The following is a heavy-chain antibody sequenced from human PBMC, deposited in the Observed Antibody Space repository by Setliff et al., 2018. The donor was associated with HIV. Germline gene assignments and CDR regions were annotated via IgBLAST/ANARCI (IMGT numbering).Heavy chain of an antibody. CDR3: TRHRGSFDY. V-gene: IGHV3-23*01. D-gene: IGHD1-26*01. CDR2: LSGSGGST. Sequence: GGSLRLSCAASELTFSNQVMTWVRQAPGKGLEWVSSLSGSGGSTYYADSVKGRFTISRDNSKNTLYLRMNSLRTEDTAIYYCTRHRGSFDYWGLGTLVTVSS. J-gene: IGHJ4*02. CDR1: ELTFSNQV.